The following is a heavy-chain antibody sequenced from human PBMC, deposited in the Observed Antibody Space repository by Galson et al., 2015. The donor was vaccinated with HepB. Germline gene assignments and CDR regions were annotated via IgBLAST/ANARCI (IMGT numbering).Heavy chain of an antibody. Sequence: SLRLSCAASGFTVSSNYMSWVRQAPGKGLEWVSVIYSGGSTYYADSVKGRFTISRDNSKNTLYLQMNSLRAEDTAVYYCARSPSGSPYDYWGQGTLVTVSS. D-gene: IGHD1-26*01. CDR2: IYSGGST. CDR3: ARSPSGSPYDY. V-gene: IGHV3-66*02. J-gene: IGHJ4*02. CDR1: GFTVSSNY.